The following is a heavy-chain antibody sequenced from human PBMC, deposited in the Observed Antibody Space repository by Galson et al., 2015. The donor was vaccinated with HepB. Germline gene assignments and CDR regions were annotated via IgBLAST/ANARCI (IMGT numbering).Heavy chain of an antibody. J-gene: IGHJ6*02. D-gene: IGHD4-17*01. V-gene: IGHV1-69*06. Sequence: SVKVSCKASGGTFSSYAISWVRQAPGQGLEWMGGIIPIFGTTNYAQKFQGRVTITADKSTSTAYMELSSLRSEDTAVYYCARGRYGDLLGPGYYYYGMDVWGQGTTVTVSS. CDR3: ARGRYGDLLGPGYYYYGMDV. CDR2: IIPIFGTT. CDR1: GGTFSSYA.